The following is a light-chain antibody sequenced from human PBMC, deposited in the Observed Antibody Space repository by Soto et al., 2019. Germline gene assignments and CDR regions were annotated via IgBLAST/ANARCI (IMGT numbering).Light chain of an antibody. CDR1: QSVSSN. CDR3: QQYHNWPIT. CDR2: DAS. Sequence: ELVLTPSPATLSVSPGERATLSCRASQSVSSNLAWHQQKPGQAPRILMYDASTRATGIPARFSGSGSGTEFTLTISSLQSEDFAVYYCQQYHNWPITFGQGTRLEIK. J-gene: IGKJ5*01. V-gene: IGKV3-15*01.